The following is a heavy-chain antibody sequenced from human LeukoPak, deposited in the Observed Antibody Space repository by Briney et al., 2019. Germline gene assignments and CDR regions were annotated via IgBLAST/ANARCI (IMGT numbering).Heavy chain of an antibody. Sequence: GGSLRLSCAASGFTFSNSWMHWVRQTPGKGPVWVSCINTDGNIMRYADSVKGRFTISRDNSKNTLYLQMNSLRAEDTAVYYCARDPYYDSSGYPANWGQGTLVTVSS. V-gene: IGHV3-74*01. CDR2: INTDGNIM. J-gene: IGHJ4*02. D-gene: IGHD3-22*01. CDR3: ARDPYYDSSGYPAN. CDR1: GFTFSNSW.